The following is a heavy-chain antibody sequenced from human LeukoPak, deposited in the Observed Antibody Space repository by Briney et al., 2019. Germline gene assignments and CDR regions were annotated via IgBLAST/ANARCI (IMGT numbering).Heavy chain of an antibody. V-gene: IGHV4-39*01. J-gene: IGHJ4*02. CDR3: TRHGPYYYDSSFDY. Sequence: PSETLSLTCTVSGGSISSSSSYWGWIRQPQGKGLEWIGSIYYGGSTYYNPSLKSRVTISVDTSKNQFSLKLTSVTAADTAVYYCTRHGPYYYDSSFDYWGQGTLVTVSS. D-gene: IGHD3-22*01. CDR1: GGSISSSSSY. CDR2: IYYGGST.